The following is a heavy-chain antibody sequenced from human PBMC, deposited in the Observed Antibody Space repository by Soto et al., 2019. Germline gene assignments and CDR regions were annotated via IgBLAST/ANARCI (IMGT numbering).Heavy chain of an antibody. CDR3: ASRYPGTSVDY. V-gene: IGHV4-4*02. CDR2: IYRTGST. CDR1: GGSFTSNEW. Sequence: PSETLSLTCAVSGGSFTSNEWWTWVRQPPGQGLEWIGEIYRTGSTNYNPSLKSRVTISLDKSEKQISLKVTSLTAADTAVYYCASRYPGTSVDYWGQGTLVTVAS. D-gene: IGHD3-10*01. J-gene: IGHJ4*02.